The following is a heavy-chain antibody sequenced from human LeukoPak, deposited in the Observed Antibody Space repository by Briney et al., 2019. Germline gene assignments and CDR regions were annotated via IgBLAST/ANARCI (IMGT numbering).Heavy chain of an antibody. D-gene: IGHD3-10*02. J-gene: IGHJ5*02. V-gene: IGHV1-69*13. Sequence: VKVSCKASGYAFSSYGIGWVRQAPGQGLEWMGGIIPIFGTANYAQKFQGRVTITTDESTSTAYMELSSLRSEDTAVYYCARARFDLRWFDPWGQGTLVTVSS. CDR3: ARARFDLRWFDP. CDR2: IIPIFGTA. CDR1: GYAFSSYG.